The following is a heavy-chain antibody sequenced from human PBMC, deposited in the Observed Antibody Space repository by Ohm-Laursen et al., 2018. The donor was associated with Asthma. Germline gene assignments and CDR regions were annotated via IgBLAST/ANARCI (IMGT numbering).Heavy chain of an antibody. CDR1: GYTFTSYY. CDR2: INPSGGST. D-gene: IGHD6-13*01. Sequence: ASVKVSCKASGYTFTSYYMHWVRQAPGQGLEWMGIINPSGGSTSYAQKFQGRVTMTRDTSTSTVYMELSSLRSEDTAVYYCARERTVDDLRTSLAAAGGMDVWGQGTTVTVSS. CDR3: ARERTVDDLRTSLAAAGGMDV. V-gene: IGHV1-46*01. J-gene: IGHJ6*02.